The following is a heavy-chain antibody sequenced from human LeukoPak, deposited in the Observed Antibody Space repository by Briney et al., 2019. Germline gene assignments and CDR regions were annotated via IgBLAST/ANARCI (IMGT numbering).Heavy chain of an antibody. CDR1: GFTFNSFA. CDR2: ISDSGGSI. Sequence: GGSLRLSCVASGFTFNSFAMSWVRQAPGKGLEWVSVISDSGGSIYYADSVKGRFTISRDNSKNTLYLQMNSLRAEDTAVYYCAKQRYSSGWDYFDYWGQGTLVTVSS. D-gene: IGHD6-19*01. V-gene: IGHV3-23*01. CDR3: AKQRYSSGWDYFDY. J-gene: IGHJ4*02.